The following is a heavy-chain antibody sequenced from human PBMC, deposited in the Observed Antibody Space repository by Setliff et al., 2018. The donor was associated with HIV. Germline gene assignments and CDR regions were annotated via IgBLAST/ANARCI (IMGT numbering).Heavy chain of an antibody. CDR2: INYRGNT. J-gene: IGHJ4*02. D-gene: IGHD2-15*01. Sequence: SETLSLTCTVSGGSINNHYWTWIRQPPGKGLEWIGYINYRGNTYYNPSVKSRVTNSMDTSKNQFSLKLSSVAAADTAVYYCARDDRCSGGCCYSYWGQGALVTVSS. CDR1: GGSINNHY. V-gene: IGHV4-59*11. CDR3: ARDDRCSGGCCYSY.